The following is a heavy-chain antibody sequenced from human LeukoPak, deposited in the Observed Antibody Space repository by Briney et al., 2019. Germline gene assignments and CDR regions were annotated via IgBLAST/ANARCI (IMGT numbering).Heavy chain of an antibody. J-gene: IGHJ6*02. V-gene: IGHV3-9*01. Sequence: PGRSLRLSCAASGFTFDDYAMHWVRQAPGKGLEWVSGISWNSGSIGYADSVKGRFTISRDNAKNSLYLQMNSLRAEDTALYYCAKDKNYDILTGHYYYYGMDVWGQGTTVTVSS. D-gene: IGHD3-9*01. CDR1: GFTFDDYA. CDR3: AKDKNYDILTGHYYYYGMDV. CDR2: ISWNSGSI.